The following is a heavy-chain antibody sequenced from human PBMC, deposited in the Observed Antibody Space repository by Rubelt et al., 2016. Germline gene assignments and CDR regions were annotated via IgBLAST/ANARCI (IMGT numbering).Heavy chain of an antibody. CDR2: IYYTGST. V-gene: IGHV4-34*01. CDR1: GGSFSGYY. J-gene: IGHJ4*02. CDR3: ARMTTHAIFIDY. Sequence: QVQLQQWGAGLLKPSETLSLTCAVYGGSFSGYYWSWIRQPPGKGLEWIGYIYYTGSTYYNQSLKSRVTILVDTSKNQFSLKLSSVTAADTAVYYCARMTTHAIFIDYWGQGTLVTVSS. D-gene: IGHD3-9*01.